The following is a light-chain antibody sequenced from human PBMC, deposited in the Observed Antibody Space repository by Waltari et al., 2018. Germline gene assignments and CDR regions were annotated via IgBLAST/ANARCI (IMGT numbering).Light chain of an antibody. V-gene: IGLV1-47*01. CDR1: HSNLGSNF. J-gene: IGLJ1*01. CDR3: ASWDESHYV. Sequence: QSVLTQPPSASETPGQRVTISCSGSHSNLGSNFLYWYQQLPGSAPKLLIYRNNLRPSGVPERFSASKYGTLASLVFSGLRSEDEVVYYCASWDESHYVFGGGTTVTVL. CDR2: RNN.